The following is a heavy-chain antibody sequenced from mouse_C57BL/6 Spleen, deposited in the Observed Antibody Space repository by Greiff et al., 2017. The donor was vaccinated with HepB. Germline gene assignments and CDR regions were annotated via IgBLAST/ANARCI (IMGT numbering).Heavy chain of an antibody. CDR1: GYAFSSSW. CDR3: ARPKLGRGAMDY. V-gene: IGHV1-82*01. D-gene: IGHD4-1*01. CDR2: IYPGDGDT. J-gene: IGHJ4*01. Sequence: VQLQQSGPELVKPGASVKISCKASGYAFSSSWMNWVKQRPGKGLEWIGRIYPGDGDTNYNGKFKGKATLTADKSSSTAYMQLSSLTSEDSAVYFCARPKLGRGAMDYWGQGTSVTVSS.